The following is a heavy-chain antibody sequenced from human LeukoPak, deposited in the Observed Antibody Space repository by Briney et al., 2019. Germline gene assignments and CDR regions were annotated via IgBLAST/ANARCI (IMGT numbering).Heavy chain of an antibody. CDR3: ARDREGMGQLLYYGTYYYYMDV. Sequence: SETLSLTCTVSGGSISSYYWSWIRQPAGKGLEWIGRIYTSGSTNYNPSLKSRVTMSVDTSKNQFSLKLSSVTAADTAVYYCARDREGMGQLLYYGTYYYYMDVWGKGTTVTVSS. J-gene: IGHJ6*03. CDR2: IYTSGST. D-gene: IGHD2-2*02. CDR1: GGSISSYY. V-gene: IGHV4-4*07.